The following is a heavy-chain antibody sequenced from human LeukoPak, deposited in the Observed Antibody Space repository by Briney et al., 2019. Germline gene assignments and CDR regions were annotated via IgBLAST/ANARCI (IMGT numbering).Heavy chain of an antibody. CDR1: GGSISSYY. CDR3: ARLHGNWFDP. J-gene: IGHJ5*02. CDR2: IYTGGST. V-gene: IGHV4-4*09. Sequence: PSETLSLTCTVSGGSISSYYWSWIRQPPGKGLEWIGYIYTGGSTNYNPSLKSRVTISVDTSKNQFSLKLCSVTAADTAVYYCARLHGNWFDPWGQGTLVTVSS.